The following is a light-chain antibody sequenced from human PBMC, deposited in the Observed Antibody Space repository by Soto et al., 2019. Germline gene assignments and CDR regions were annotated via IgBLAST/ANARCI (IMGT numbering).Light chain of an antibody. J-gene: IGKJ2*01. Sequence: EIVLTQSPGTLSLSPGERATLSCRASQSVSSSYLAWYQQKPGQAPRLLIYGASSRATGIPDRFSGSGSGTEFTLTISRLEPEDFAVYYCQQYGSSHMYTCGQGTKLEIK. CDR3: QQYGSSHMYT. CDR1: QSVSSSY. CDR2: GAS. V-gene: IGKV3-20*01.